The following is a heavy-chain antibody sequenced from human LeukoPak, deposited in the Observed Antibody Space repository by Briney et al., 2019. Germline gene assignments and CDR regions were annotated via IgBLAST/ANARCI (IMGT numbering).Heavy chain of an antibody. V-gene: IGHV3-30-3*01. D-gene: IGHD3-10*01. CDR1: GFTFSSYA. CDR2: ISYDGSNK. Sequence: GGSLRLSCAASGFTFSSYAMHWVRQAPGKGLEWLAVISYDGSNKYYADSVKGRFTISRDNSKNTLYLQMNSLRAEDTAVYYCARAPGYGVSYYFDYWGQGTLVTVSS. CDR3: ARAPGYGVSYYFDY. J-gene: IGHJ4*02.